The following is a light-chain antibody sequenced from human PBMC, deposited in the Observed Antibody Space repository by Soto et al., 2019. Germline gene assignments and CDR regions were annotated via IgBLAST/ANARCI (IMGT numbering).Light chain of an antibody. CDR2: GAS. Sequence: DIQMTHSPSTLSASVGDRVTFTCRASQSVSIWLAWYQQKPGKAPKLLISGASTLESGVPSRFSGSGSGTEFTLTISSLQPDDFATYYCQQYKNYLTFGQGTKV. J-gene: IGKJ1*01. V-gene: IGKV1-5*01. CDR3: QQYKNYLT. CDR1: QSVSIW.